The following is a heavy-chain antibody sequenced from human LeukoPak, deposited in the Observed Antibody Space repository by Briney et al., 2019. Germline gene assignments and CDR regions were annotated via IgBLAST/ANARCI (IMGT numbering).Heavy chain of an antibody. D-gene: IGHD3-22*01. CDR1: GYTFTSYG. CDR2: ISVYNGNT. J-gene: IGHJ4*02. CDR3: ARSPDSSGYYPALYYFDY. Sequence: ASVKVSCKASGYTFTSYGISWVRQAPGQGPEWMGWISVYNGNTNYAQKLQGRVTMTTDTSTSTAYMELSSLRSEDTAVYYCARSPDSSGYYPALYYFDYWGQGTLVPVSS. V-gene: IGHV1-18*01.